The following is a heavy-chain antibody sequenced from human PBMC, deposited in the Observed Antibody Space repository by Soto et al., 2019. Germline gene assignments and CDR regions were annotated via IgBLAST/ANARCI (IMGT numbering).Heavy chain of an antibody. CDR2: ITGSGNLR. J-gene: IGHJ4*02. Sequence: SLKLSCEASGFTFSSHATTWVRQAPGKGLEWVSQITGSGNLRHYADFVKGRFTISRDNSKNTLDLQMNSLRAEDTAVYYCAKDRCSEHSNGWPQCNCGQGTLVIVSP. V-gene: IGHV3-23*01. CDR3: AKDRCSEHSNGWPQCN. CDR1: GFTFSSHA. D-gene: IGHD6-19*01.